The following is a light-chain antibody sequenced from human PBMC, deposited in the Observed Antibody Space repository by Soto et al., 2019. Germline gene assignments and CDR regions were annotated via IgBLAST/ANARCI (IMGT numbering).Light chain of an antibody. V-gene: IGKV3-20*01. CDR3: QKYGNFWT. CDR1: QSVSSTY. CDR2: GAS. J-gene: IGKJ1*01. Sequence: EIVLTQSPGTLSLSPGDRATLSCRASQSVSSTYLAWYQQKAGQAPKLLVYGASTRATGTPDRFSGSGSGTYFTLTIRRLEPDDFAVYYCQKYGNFWTFGQGTKVDIK.